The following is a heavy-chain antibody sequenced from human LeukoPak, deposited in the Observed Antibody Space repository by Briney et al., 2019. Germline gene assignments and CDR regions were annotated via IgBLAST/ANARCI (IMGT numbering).Heavy chain of an antibody. CDR3: ARAVYYDFWSGSPDDAFDI. CDR2: INWNGGST. Sequence: GGSLRLSCAASGFTFDDYGMSWVRQAPGKGLEWVSGINWNGGSTGYADSVKGRFTISRDNAKNSLYLQMNSLRAEDTALYHCARAVYYDFWSGSPDDAFDIWGQGTMVTVSS. CDR1: GFTFDDYG. V-gene: IGHV3-20*01. J-gene: IGHJ3*02. D-gene: IGHD3-3*01.